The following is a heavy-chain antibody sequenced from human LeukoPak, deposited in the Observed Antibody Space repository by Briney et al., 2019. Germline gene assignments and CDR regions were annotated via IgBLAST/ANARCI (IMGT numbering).Heavy chain of an antibody. J-gene: IGHJ6*02. CDR3: ARYCSGGSCYSGMDV. CDR2: MWYDGSNK. CDR1: GFSFSNYG. V-gene: IGHV3-33*01. D-gene: IGHD2-15*01. Sequence: GGSLRLSCVASGFSFSNYGMHWVRQAPGKGLEWVALMWYDGSNKHYADSVKGRFTISRDNSKNPLFLQMNSLRDEDSAVYYCARYCSGGSCYSGMDVWGQGTTVTVSS.